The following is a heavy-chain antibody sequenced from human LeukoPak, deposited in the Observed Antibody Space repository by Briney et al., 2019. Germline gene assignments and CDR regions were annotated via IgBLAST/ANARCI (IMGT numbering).Heavy chain of an antibody. CDR3: ARDIRISAPGGPDAFDI. D-gene: IGHD3-3*01. Sequence: PSQTLSLTCTVSGGSISSGSYYWSWIRQPAGKGLEWIGRMYTSGSTNYNPSLKSRVTISVDRSKSQFSLKLSSVTAADTAVYYCARDIRISAPGGPDAFDIWGQGTMVTVSS. CDR1: GGSISSGSYY. J-gene: IGHJ3*02. CDR2: MYTSGST. V-gene: IGHV4-61*02.